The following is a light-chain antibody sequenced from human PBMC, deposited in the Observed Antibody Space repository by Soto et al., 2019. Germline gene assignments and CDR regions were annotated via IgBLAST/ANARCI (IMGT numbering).Light chain of an antibody. V-gene: IGKV1-39*01. Sequence: DIQMTQSPSSLSASVGDRVTITCRASESISTHLNWYQQKSGGAPQLLIQAASTLQTGVPSRFSGSGSGTDFTLTISSLQPEDFATYHCQQSYSVPITVGQGTRLEIK. CDR2: AAS. J-gene: IGKJ5*01. CDR1: ESISTH. CDR3: QQSYSVPIT.